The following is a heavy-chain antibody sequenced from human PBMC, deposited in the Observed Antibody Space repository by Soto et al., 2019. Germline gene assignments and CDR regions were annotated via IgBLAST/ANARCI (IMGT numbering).Heavy chain of an antibody. J-gene: IGHJ4*02. CDR2: ISASGGST. CDR3: AKDRGGFARGWEYYDF. CDR1: GFAFSSYT. D-gene: IGHD6-19*01. V-gene: IGHV3-23*01. Sequence: HPGGSLRLSCAASGFAFSSYTMSWVRQTPGKGLEWVSSISASGGSTYYGGSLEGRFTISRDNSKNTLNLHIKSLGVEHSAVYYCAKDRGGFARGWEYYDFWGQGTQVTVSS.